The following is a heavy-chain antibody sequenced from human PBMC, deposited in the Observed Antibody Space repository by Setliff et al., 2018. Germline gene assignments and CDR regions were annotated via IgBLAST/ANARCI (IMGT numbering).Heavy chain of an antibody. Sequence: GGSLRLSCAASEFTFNSYTMNWVRQAPGKGLEWVSSISSSSYIYYADSVQGRFTISRDNAKNSLYLQMNSLRAEDTAVYYCARAADSYGPPRSYMDVWGKGTTVTVSS. CDR2: ISSSSYI. CDR1: EFTFNSYT. V-gene: IGHV3-21*01. CDR3: ARAADSYGPPRSYMDV. J-gene: IGHJ6*03. D-gene: IGHD5-18*01.